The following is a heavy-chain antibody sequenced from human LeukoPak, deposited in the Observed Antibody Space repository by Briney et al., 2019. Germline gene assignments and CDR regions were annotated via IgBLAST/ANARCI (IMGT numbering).Heavy chain of an antibody. CDR3: ARLPPASISIFGVTPHFDY. CDR2: IYTSGST. CDR1: GGSISSYY. V-gene: IGHV4-4*09. Sequence: SETLSLTCTVSGGSISSYYWSWIRQPPGKGLEWIGYIYTSGSTNYNPSLKSRVTISVDTSKNQFSPKLSSVTAADTAVYYCARLPPASISIFGVTPHFDYWGQGTLVTVSS. D-gene: IGHD3-3*01. J-gene: IGHJ4*02.